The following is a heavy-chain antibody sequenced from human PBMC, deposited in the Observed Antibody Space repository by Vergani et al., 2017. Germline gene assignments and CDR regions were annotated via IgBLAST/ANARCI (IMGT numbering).Heavy chain of an antibody. CDR1: GGSMSGYY. CDR3: GRVADFYGLGSRLLDL. D-gene: IGHD3-10*01. Sequence: QVRLQESGPGLVKPSETLSLTCSVSGGSMSGYYWIWIRQPPGKELEWIGYIYHSGSTNYNPSLETRVTISGDTSKNQFSLKLNSVTAADTAVYYCGRVADFYGLGSRLLDLWGQGILVTVSS. CDR2: IYHSGST. V-gene: IGHV4-59*01. J-gene: IGHJ5*02.